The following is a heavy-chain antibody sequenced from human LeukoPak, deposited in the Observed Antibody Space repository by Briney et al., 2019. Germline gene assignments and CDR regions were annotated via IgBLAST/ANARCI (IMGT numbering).Heavy chain of an antibody. CDR3: ARGPYYDSSGYYYFDY. J-gene: IGHJ4*02. D-gene: IGHD3-22*01. Sequence: SETLSLTCTVSGGSIRSYFWSWIRQPPGKGLEWIGYIYYSGNTNYNPSLKSRVTISVDTSKNQFSLKLSSVTAADTAVYYCARGPYYDSSGYYYFDYWGQGTLVTVSS. V-gene: IGHV4-59*01. CDR1: GGSIRSYF. CDR2: IYYSGNT.